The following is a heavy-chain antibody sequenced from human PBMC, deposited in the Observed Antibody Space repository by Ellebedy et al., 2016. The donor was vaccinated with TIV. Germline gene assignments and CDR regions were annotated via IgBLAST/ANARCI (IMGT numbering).Heavy chain of an antibody. Sequence: GESLKISCAASGFTFSSYGMHWVRQAPGKGLEWVAVIWYDGSNKYYADSVKGRFTISRDNSKNTLYLQMNSLRAEDTAVYYCARISSSSRRAIFSAFDIWGQGTMVTVSS. CDR3: ARISSSSRRAIFSAFDI. CDR2: IWYDGSNK. CDR1: GFTFSSYG. D-gene: IGHD6-6*01. V-gene: IGHV3-33*01. J-gene: IGHJ3*02.